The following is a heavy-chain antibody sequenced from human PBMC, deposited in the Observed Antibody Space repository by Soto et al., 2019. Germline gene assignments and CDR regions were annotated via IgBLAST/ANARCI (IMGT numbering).Heavy chain of an antibody. CDR1: GFTFSSYA. V-gene: IGHV3-23*01. CDR3: AKFSYDSSGYLFDY. CDR2: ISSSGGST. J-gene: IGHJ4*02. Sequence: EVQLLESGGGLVQPGGSLRLSCAASGFTFSSYAMSWVRQAPGKGLEWVSAISSSGGSTYYADSVKGRFTISRDNSKNTLYLQMKRLRAEDTAVYYCAKFSYDSSGYLFDYWGQGTLVTVSS. D-gene: IGHD3-22*01.